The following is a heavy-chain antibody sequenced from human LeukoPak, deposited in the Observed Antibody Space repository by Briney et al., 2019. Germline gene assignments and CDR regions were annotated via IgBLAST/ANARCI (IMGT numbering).Heavy chain of an antibody. CDR2: IYYSGST. D-gene: IGHD6-19*01. J-gene: IGHJ6*03. Sequence: PSETLSLTCTVSGGSISSSSYYWGWIRQPPGKGLEWIGSIYYSGSTYYNPSLKSRVTITVDTSKNQFSLKLSSVTAADTAAYYCARDYSSGWYVGYYYYYYMDVWGKGTTVTVSS. CDR3: ARDYSSGWYVGYYYYYYMDV. CDR1: GGSISSSSYY. V-gene: IGHV4-39*07.